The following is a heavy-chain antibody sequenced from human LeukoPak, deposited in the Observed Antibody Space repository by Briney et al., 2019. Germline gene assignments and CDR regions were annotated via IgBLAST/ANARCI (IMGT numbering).Heavy chain of an antibody. Sequence: GSLRLSCAASGFTFSSYGMHWVRQAPGKGLEWVAIISYDGSNKFYADSVKGRFTISRDNSKNTLYLQMNSLRAEDTAVYYCATVRRTGPYQLQGSFHWFDPWGQGTLVTVSS. CDR3: ATVRRTGPYQLQGSFHWFDP. CDR2: ISYDGSNK. J-gene: IGHJ5*02. CDR1: GFTFSSYG. V-gene: IGHV3-30*03. D-gene: IGHD2-2*01.